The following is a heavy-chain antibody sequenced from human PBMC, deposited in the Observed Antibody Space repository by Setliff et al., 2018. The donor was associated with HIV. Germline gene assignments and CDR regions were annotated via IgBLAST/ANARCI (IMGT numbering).Heavy chain of an antibody. V-gene: IGHV4-39*07. D-gene: IGHD2-8*01. CDR2: IYYSGRT. J-gene: IGHJ6*03. CDR1: RGSISSTSHY. Sequence: SETLSLTCIVSRGSISSTSHYWGWVRQSPGRRLEWIGSIYYSGRTYYNPSLKSRVTMSVDTSTNQFSLDLTSVTAADTAVYFCAGEIAPAARLPNVGGPPPPGYYHYMDVWGKGTTVTVPS. CDR3: AGEIAPAARLPNVGGPPPPGYYHYMDV.